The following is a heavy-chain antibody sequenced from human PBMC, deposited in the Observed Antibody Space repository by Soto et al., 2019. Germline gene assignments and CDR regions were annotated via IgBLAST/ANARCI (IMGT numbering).Heavy chain of an antibody. CDR2: IYHSGST. V-gene: IGHV4-4*02. J-gene: IGHJ3*02. Sequence: QVQLQESGPGLVKPSGTLSLTCAVSSGSISSSNWWSWVRQPPGKGLEWIGEIYHSGSTNYNPSLNSRLPISVDKSKNQFSLKLSSVTAADTAVYYCAGAYGDYVEDAFDIWGQGTMVTVSS. D-gene: IGHD4-17*01. CDR1: SGSISSSNW. CDR3: AGAYGDYVEDAFDI.